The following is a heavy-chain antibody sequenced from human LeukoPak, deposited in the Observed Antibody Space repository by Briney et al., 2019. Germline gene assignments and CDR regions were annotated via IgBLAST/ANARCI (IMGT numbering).Heavy chain of an antibody. CDR3: ARDGYSDISGFSPLDY. D-gene: IGHD3-22*01. CDR1: GGTFSSYV. J-gene: IGHJ4*02. Sequence: ASVKVSCKASGGTFSSYVINWVRQAPGQGLEWMGGIIPIFGTANYAQKFQGRVTITADKSTSTAYMELNSLRADDTAIYYCARDGYSDISGFSPLDYWGQGNLVTVSS. V-gene: IGHV1-69*06. CDR2: IIPIFGTA.